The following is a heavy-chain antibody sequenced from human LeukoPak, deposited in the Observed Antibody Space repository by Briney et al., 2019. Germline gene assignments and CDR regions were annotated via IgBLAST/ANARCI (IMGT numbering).Heavy chain of an antibody. J-gene: IGHJ4*02. CDR3: VRDSYDASGCIDS. V-gene: IGHV3-11*01. CDR2: ISRSGNSM. D-gene: IGHD3-22*01. CDR1: GFTFSDYS. Sequence: GGSLRLSCAASGFTFSDYSMSWIRQAPGKGLEWLSYISRSGNSMFSADSVKGRFTISRDNAKNSLYLQLSSLKADDTAMYYCVRDSYDASGCIDSWGQGTQVTVSS.